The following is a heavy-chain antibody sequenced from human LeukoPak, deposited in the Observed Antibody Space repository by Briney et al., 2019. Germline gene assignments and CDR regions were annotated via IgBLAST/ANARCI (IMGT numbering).Heavy chain of an antibody. CDR2: IYSGGST. V-gene: IGHV3-66*01. Sequence: GGSLRLSCAASGFIVSSNYMSWVRQAPGKGLEWVSVIYSGGSTYYADSVKGRFTISRDNSKNTLYLQMNSRRAEDTAVYYCARGVLEWLFDYWGQGTLVTVSS. CDR3: ARGVLEWLFDY. D-gene: IGHD3-3*01. J-gene: IGHJ4*02. CDR1: GFIVSSNY.